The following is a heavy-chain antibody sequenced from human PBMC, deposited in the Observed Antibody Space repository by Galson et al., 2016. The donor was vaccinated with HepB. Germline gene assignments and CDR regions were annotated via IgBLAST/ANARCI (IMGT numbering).Heavy chain of an antibody. V-gene: IGHV3-64D*06. J-gene: IGHJ4*02. CDR3: VKGFDYVWGSFRFQTKYYFDY. D-gene: IGHD3-16*02. Sequence: SLRLSCAASGFTFSRYALHWVRQAPGKGLEYVSAISSSGGTTYYADSVKGRFTISRDNFKNTLYLQMSSLRAEDTAVYYCVKGFDYVWGSFRFQTKYYFDYWGQGTLVTVSA. CDR2: ISSSGGTT. CDR1: GFTFSRYA.